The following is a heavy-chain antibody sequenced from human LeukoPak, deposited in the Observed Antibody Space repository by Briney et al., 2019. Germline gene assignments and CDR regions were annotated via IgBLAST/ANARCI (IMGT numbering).Heavy chain of an antibody. D-gene: IGHD3-22*01. CDR3: ARGNIRKKEYYYDSSGLLYYYYYYMDV. Sequence: ASVKVSCKASGGTFSSYAISWVRQAPGQGLEWMGGIIPIFGTANYAQKFQGRVTITADESTSTAYMELSSLRSEDTAVCYCARGNIRKKEYYYDSSGLLYYYYYYMDVWGKGTTVTVSS. CDR1: GGTFSSYA. V-gene: IGHV1-69*13. CDR2: IIPIFGTA. J-gene: IGHJ6*03.